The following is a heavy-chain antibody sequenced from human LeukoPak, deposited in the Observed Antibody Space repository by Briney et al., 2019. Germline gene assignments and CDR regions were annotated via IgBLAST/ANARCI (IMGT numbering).Heavy chain of an antibody. V-gene: IGHV4-59*01. CDR2: IYYSGST. CDR3: ARGESWGYYYYMDV. D-gene: IGHD6-13*01. J-gene: IGHJ6*03. Sequence: SETLSLTCTVSGGSISSYYWSWIRQPPGKGLEWIGYIYYSGSTNYNPSLKSRVTISVDTSKNQFSLKLSSVTAADTAVYYCARGESWGYYYYMDVWGKGTTVTISS. CDR1: GGSISSYY.